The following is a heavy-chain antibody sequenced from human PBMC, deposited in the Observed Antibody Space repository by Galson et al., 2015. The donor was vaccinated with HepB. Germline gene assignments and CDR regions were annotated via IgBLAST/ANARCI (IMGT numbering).Heavy chain of an antibody. CDR1: GGSISSGSYY. V-gene: IGHV4-61*02. Sequence: TLSLTCTVSGGSISSGSYYWSWIRQPAGKGLEWIGRIYTSGSTNYNPSLKSRVTMSVDTSKNQFSLKLSSVTAADTAVYYCARGGISCSSTSCYYYYYYYMDVWGKGTTVTVSS. J-gene: IGHJ6*03. CDR3: ARGGISCSSTSCYYYYYYYMDV. CDR2: IYTSGST. D-gene: IGHD2-2*01.